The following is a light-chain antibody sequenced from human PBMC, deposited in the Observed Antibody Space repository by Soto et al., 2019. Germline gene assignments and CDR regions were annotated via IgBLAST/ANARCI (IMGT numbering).Light chain of an antibody. J-gene: IGKJ1*01. Sequence: EIVLTQSPGTLSLSPGERATLSCRASQSVSNSYLAWYQQKPGQAPSLLIYAASSRAAGIPDRFSGSGSGTDFTLTISRLEPEDFVVYSCQQYGDSPWTFGQGTKVEIK. CDR1: QSVSNSY. CDR2: AAS. V-gene: IGKV3-20*01. CDR3: QQYGDSPWT.